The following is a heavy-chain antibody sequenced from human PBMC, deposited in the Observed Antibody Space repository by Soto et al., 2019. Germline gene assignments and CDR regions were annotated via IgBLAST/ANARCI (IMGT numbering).Heavy chain of an antibody. CDR3: ARLDYSSSSEYYFDY. V-gene: IGHV4-39*01. J-gene: IGHJ4*02. D-gene: IGHD6-6*01. Sequence: LSLTCTVSGGSISSSRYYWGWIRQPPGKGLEWIGNIYYSGNTYYNPSLKSRVTISVDTSKNQFSLKLSSVTAADTAVYYCARLDYSSSSEYYFDYWGQGTLVTVSS. CDR2: IYYSGNT. CDR1: GGSISSSRYY.